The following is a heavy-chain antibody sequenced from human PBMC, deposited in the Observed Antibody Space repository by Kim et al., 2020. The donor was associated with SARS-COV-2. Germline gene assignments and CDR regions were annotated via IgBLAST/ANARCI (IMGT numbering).Heavy chain of an antibody. Sequence: SETLSLTCAVYGGSFSGYYWSWIRQPPGKGLEWIGEINHSGSTNYNQSLKSRVTISVDTSKNQFSLKLSSVTAAATAVYYCARARIGYCSGGSGYLVPGYYGMDVWGQGTTVTVSS. CDR1: GGSFSGYY. D-gene: IGHD2-15*01. V-gene: IGHV4-34*01. J-gene: IGHJ6*02. CDR3: ARARIGYCSGGSGYLVPGYYGMDV. CDR2: INHSGST.